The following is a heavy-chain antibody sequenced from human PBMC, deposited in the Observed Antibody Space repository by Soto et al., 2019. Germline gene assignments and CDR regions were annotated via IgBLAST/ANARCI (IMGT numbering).Heavy chain of an antibody. J-gene: IGHJ4*02. CDR2: LYQGLSI. CDR3: ARHGGYYFDY. V-gene: IGHV4-61*08. Sequence: SETLSLTCTVSGGSITTGGSYWSWIRQHPGKGLEWIGELYQGLSIVYNPSLESRVTISGDSSKNQFSLKLRSVTAADTAIYYCARHGGYYFDYWGQGTLVTVSS. CDR1: GGSITTGGSY.